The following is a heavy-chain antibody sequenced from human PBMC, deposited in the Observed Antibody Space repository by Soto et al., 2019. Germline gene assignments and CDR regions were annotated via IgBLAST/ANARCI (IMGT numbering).Heavy chain of an antibody. V-gene: IGHV3-23*01. J-gene: IGHJ4*02. CDR2: ISGSASST. CDR3: AKFSDDILTGYRHFNY. Sequence: EVQLLESGGGLVQPGGSLRLSCAASRFTFTSYAMSWVRQAPGKGLEWVSSISGSASSTYYADSVKGRFTISRDNSKNTLYLQMNSLRAEDTAVYYCAKFSDDILTGYRHFNYWGQGTLVTVSS. D-gene: IGHD3-9*01. CDR1: RFTFTSYA.